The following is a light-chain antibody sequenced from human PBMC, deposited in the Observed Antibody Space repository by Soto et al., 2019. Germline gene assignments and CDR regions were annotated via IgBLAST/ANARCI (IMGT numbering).Light chain of an antibody. CDR2: EVN. CDR3: SSYTSSSTSYV. V-gene: IGLV2-14*01. J-gene: IGLJ1*01. Sequence: QSVLTQPASVSGSPGQSITISCTGTSSDVGGYRYVSWYQQHPGKAPKLLIYEVNIRPSGVSNRFSGSKSGNTASLTISGLQAEDESDYFCSSYTSSSTSYVFGTGTKLTVL. CDR1: SSDVGGYRY.